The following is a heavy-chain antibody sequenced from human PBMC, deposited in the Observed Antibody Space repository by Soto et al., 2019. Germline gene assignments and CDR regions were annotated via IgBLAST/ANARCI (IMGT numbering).Heavy chain of an antibody. D-gene: IGHD6-13*01. CDR2: INPNTGNT. CDR3: ARVLAFGQLVHYHYYYGMDV. Sequence: QVQLVQSGAEVKRPGASVKVSCKASGYTFTSHDINWVRQATGQGLEWMGWINPNTGNTGYARKFQGRVTMTRNSSXXTXYXXLSSLTSEDTAAYYCARVLAFGQLVHYHYYYGMDVWGQGTTVTVSS. J-gene: IGHJ6*02. V-gene: IGHV1-8*01. CDR1: GYTFTSHD.